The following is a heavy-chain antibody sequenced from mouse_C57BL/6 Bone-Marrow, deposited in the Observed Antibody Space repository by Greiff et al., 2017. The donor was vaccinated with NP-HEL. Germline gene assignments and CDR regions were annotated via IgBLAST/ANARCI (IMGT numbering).Heavy chain of an antibody. CDR3: TDDYGSSHHWYFDV. J-gene: IGHJ1*03. D-gene: IGHD1-1*01. CDR2: IRLKSDNYAT. Sequence: EVKVVESGGGLVQPGGSMKLSCVASGFTFSNYWMNWVRQSPEKGLEWVAQIRLKSDNYATHYAESVKGRFTISRDDSKSSVYLQMNNLRAEDTGIYYGTDDYGSSHHWYFDVWGTGTTVTVSS. V-gene: IGHV6-3*01. CDR1: GFTFSNYW.